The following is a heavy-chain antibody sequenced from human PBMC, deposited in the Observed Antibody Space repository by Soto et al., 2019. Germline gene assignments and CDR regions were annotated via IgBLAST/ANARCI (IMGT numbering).Heavy chain of an antibody. D-gene: IGHD5-12*01. CDR2: ISGSGGST. V-gene: IGHV3-23*01. Sequence: EVQLLESGGGLVQPGGSLRLSCAVSGFTFSNYAMSWVRQAPGNGLEWVSVISGSGGSTFYADSVKGRFTISRDNSKKTLHLQMNSLRAEDTAVYYCAKDSGSSGLFDYWGQGTLVAVSS. CDR1: GFTFSNYA. J-gene: IGHJ4*02. CDR3: AKDSGSSGLFDY.